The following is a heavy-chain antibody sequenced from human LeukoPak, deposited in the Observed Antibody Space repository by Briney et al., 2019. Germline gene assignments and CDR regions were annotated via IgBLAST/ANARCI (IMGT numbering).Heavy chain of an antibody. CDR1: GGTFSSYA. D-gene: IGHD3-22*01. CDR3: ARDEDYYDSSGYV. CDR2: IIPIFGTA. V-gene: IGHV1-69*13. Sequence: SVTVSCKASGGTFSSYAISWVRQAPGQGLEWMGGIIPIFGTANYAQKFKGRVTIPANESTSTAYMELSSLRSEDTAVYYCARDEDYYDSSGYVWGQGTLVTVSS. J-gene: IGHJ4*02.